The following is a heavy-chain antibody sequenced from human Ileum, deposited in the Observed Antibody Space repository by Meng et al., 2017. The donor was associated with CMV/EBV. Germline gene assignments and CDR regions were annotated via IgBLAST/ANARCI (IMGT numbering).Heavy chain of an antibody. Sequence: GGSLRLSCTVSGFTFTDYEMNWVRQAPGKGLEWVSYITNSGSTINYADSVKGRFTVSRDNPKNSLYLQMNFLRAEDTAVYYCARQTGELPLDYWGQGTLVTVSS. J-gene: IGHJ4*02. V-gene: IGHV3-48*03. D-gene: IGHD1-26*01. CDR3: ARQTGELPLDY. CDR2: ITNSGSTI. CDR1: GFTFTDYE.